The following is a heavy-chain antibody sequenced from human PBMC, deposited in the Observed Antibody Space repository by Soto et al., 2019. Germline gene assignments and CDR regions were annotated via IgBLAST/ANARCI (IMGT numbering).Heavy chain of an antibody. CDR3: ASPSTGVNAFDI. J-gene: IGHJ3*02. CDR1: GFTFNNYW. D-gene: IGHD7-27*01. CDR2: IHSDGSSA. V-gene: IGHV3-74*01. Sequence: EVQLVESGGGLIQPGGSLRLSCGASGFTFNNYWMHWVRQAPGKGLVWVSCIHSDGSSATYADSVKGRFTTSRDNAKSTLYLQMDSLSAEDTAVYYCASPSTGVNAFDIWGQGTVVTVSS.